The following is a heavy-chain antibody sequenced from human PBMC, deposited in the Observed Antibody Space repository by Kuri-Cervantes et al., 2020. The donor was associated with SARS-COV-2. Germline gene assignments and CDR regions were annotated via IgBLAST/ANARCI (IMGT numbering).Heavy chain of an antibody. CDR1: GFTFGNYW. CDR3: ARYFGVITVDY. CDR2: FMSDGTSP. D-gene: IGHD3-3*01. Sequence: LSLTCAASGFTFGNYWMHWVRQAPGKGLVWVSRFMSDGTSPSYADSVKGRFTISRDSAKSSLYLQMNSLRVEDTAVYYCARYFGVITVDYWGRGTLVTVSS. V-gene: IGHV3-74*01. J-gene: IGHJ4*02.